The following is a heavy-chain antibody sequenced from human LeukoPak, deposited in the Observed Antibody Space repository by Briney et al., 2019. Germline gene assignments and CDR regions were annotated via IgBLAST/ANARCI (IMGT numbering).Heavy chain of an antibody. Sequence: GGSLRLSCAASGFTFRSYWMSWVRKAPGKGLEWVANIKQDGSEKYYVDSVKGRFTISRDNAKNSLYLQMNSLRAEDTSIYYCASGGGQASYYYYYGMDVWGQGTTVTVSS. CDR2: IKQDGSEK. CDR1: GFTFRSYW. D-gene: IGHD2-15*01. CDR3: ASGGGQASYYYYYGMDV. J-gene: IGHJ6*02. V-gene: IGHV3-7*01.